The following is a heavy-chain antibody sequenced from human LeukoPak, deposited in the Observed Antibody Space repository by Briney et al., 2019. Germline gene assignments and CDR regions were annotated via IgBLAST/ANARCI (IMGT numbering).Heavy chain of an antibody. J-gene: IGHJ4*02. Sequence: PGGSLRLSCAASGFTFSSYAMHWVRQAPGKGLEWVAVISYAVSNKYYADSEKGRFTISRDNSKNTLYLQMNSLRAEDTAVYYCARDKGTIFGVITYYFHYWGQGTLVTVSS. D-gene: IGHD3-3*01. CDR1: GFTFSSYA. CDR3: ARDKGTIFGVITYYFHY. CDR2: ISYAVSNK. V-gene: IGHV3-30*04.